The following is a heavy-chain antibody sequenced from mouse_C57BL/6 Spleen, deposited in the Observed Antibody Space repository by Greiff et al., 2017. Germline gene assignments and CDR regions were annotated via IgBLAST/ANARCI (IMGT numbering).Heavy chain of an antibody. CDR2: IDPSDSYT. V-gene: IGHV1-59*01. J-gene: IGHJ3*01. CDR3: ARSESNCVVPWFAY. CDR1: GYTFTSYW. Sequence: VQLQQPGAELVRPGTSVKLSCKASGYTFTSYWMHWVKQRPGQGLEWIGVIDPSDSYTNYNQKFKGKATLTVDTSSSTAYMQLSSLTSEDSAVYYCARSESNCVVPWFAYRGQGTLVTVSA. D-gene: IGHD2-5*01.